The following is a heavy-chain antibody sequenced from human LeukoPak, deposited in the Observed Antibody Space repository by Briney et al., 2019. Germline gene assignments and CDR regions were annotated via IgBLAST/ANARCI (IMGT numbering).Heavy chain of an antibody. CDR3: ARKLYDSSRYGQTYYFDN. V-gene: IGHV1-18*01. D-gene: IGHD3-22*01. J-gene: IGHJ4*02. Sequence: ASVKVSCKASGYSFPNYSINWVRQAPGQGLEWMGWISAYNGNTNYAQKLQGRVTMTTDTSTSTAYMELRSLRSDDTAVYYCARKLYDSSRYGQTYYFDNWGQGTLVTVSS. CDR1: GYSFPNYS. CDR2: ISAYNGNT.